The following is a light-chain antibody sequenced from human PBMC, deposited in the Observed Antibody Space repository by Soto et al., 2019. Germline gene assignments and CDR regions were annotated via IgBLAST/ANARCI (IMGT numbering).Light chain of an antibody. Sequence: QSVLTQPASVSGSPGQSITISCTGTSSDVGGYNYVSWYQQHPGKAPKLMIYDVSNRPSGVSNRFSGSKSGNTASLTISGLQAEDEADYCSSYTSSSTYVVFGGGTKLTVL. J-gene: IGLJ2*01. CDR2: DVS. CDR1: SSDVGGYNY. CDR3: SSYTSSSTYVV. V-gene: IGLV2-14*01.